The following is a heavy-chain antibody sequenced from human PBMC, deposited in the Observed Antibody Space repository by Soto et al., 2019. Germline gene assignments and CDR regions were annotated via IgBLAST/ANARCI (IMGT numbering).Heavy chain of an antibody. Sequence: AGGSLRLSCAASGFTFDDCGMSWVRQAPGKGLEWVSGINWNGGSTGYADSVKGRFTISRDNAKNSLYLQMNSLRAEDTALYYCARDVNYDSSEDAFDIWGQGTMVTVSS. CDR1: GFTFDDCG. CDR2: INWNGGST. CDR3: ARDVNYDSSEDAFDI. J-gene: IGHJ3*02. V-gene: IGHV3-20*04. D-gene: IGHD3-22*01.